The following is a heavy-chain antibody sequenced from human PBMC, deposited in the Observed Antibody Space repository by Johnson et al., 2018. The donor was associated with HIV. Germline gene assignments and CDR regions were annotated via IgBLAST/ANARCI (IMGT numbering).Heavy chain of an antibody. CDR2: ISYDGSNK. CDR3: ARVGVSGYDLAAFDI. D-gene: IGHD5-12*01. Sequence: VQPGRSLRLSCAASGFTFSSYAMHWVRQAPGKGLEWVAVISYDGSNKYYADSVKGRFTISRDNSKNTLFLHMNSLRTEDTAIYYCARVGVSGYDLAAFDIWGRGTMVTVSS. V-gene: IGHV3-30*04. CDR1: GFTFSSYA. J-gene: IGHJ3*02.